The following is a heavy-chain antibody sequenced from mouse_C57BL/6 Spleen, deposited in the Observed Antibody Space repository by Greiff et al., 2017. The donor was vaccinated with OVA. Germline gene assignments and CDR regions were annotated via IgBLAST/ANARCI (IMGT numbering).Heavy chain of an antibody. V-gene: IGHV5-4*01. Sequence: EVQGVESGGGLVKPGGSLKLSCAASGFTFSSYAMSWVRQTPEKRLEWVATISDGGSYTYYPDNVKGRFTISRDNAKNNLYLQMSHLKSEDTAMYYCARDRGNYEGDYFDYWGQGTTLTVSS. J-gene: IGHJ2*01. D-gene: IGHD2-1*01. CDR2: ISDGGSYT. CDR3: ARDRGNYEGDYFDY. CDR1: GFTFSSYA.